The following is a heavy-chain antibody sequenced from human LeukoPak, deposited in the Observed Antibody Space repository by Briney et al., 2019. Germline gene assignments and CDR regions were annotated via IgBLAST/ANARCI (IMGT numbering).Heavy chain of an antibody. CDR2: ISGSGGST. CDR1: GFTFSTYA. V-gene: IGHV3-23*01. CDR3: AKSPDYYDSSGYLGFDY. D-gene: IGHD3-22*01. J-gene: IGHJ4*02. Sequence: GGSLRLSCAASGFTFSTYAMSWVRQAPGKGLEGVSVISGSGGSTYYADSVKGRFTMSRDNSKNTLYLQMNSLRSEDTAVYYCAKSPDYYDSSGYLGFDYWGQGTLVTVSS.